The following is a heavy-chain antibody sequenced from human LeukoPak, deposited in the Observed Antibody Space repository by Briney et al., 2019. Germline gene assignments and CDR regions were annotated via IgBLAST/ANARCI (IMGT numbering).Heavy chain of an antibody. CDR2: INHSGST. CDR3: ARTPRKIDFGEIRNYYMDV. D-gene: IGHD3-10*01. CDR1: GFTFSSYS. J-gene: IGHJ6*03. Sequence: GSLRLSCAASGFTFSSYSMNWVRQAPGKGLEWIGEINHSGSTNYNPSLKSRVTISVATSKNQFSLKLSSVTAADTAIYYCARTPRKIDFGEIRNYYMDVWGKGTTVTISS. V-gene: IGHV4-34*01.